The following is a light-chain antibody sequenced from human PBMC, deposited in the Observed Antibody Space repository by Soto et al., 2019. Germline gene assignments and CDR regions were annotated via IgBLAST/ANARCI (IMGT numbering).Light chain of an antibody. V-gene: IGLV2-14*03. CDR2: DVS. CDR3: SSYSGSSTLVV. CDR1: SSDVGGYNF. J-gene: IGLJ2*01. Sequence: QSALTQPASVSGSPGQSIAISCTGTSSDVGGYNFVSWYQQHPGKAPKLMIYDVSNRPSGVSNRFSGSKSGNTASLTISGLQAEDEAEYHCSSYSGSSTLVVFGGGTQLTVL.